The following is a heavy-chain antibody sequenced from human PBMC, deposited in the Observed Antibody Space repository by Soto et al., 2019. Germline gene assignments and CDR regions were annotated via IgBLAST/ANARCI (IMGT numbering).Heavy chain of an antibody. J-gene: IGHJ6*02. CDR3: ARRLYYDSSGFEGGGMDV. Sequence: DTLFLTYAGSGGSFSAYSWTWIRQPPGTGLEWIGEINHRGSTNYNPSLKSRVTISVDTSKNQFSLKLSSVTAADTAVHYCARRLYYDSSGFEGGGMDVWGQGTTV. V-gene: IGHV4-34*01. CDR2: INHRGST. D-gene: IGHD3-22*01. CDR1: GGSFSAYS.